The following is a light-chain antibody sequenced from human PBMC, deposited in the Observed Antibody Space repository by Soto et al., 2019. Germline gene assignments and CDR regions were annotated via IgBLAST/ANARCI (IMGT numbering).Light chain of an antibody. CDR2: AAS. Sequence: EIVLTQPPGTRSWSPGERATLSCRASQSLSINYVTWYQQKHGQAPRLIIHAASSRAAGLPDRFSGSGSGTDFTLTISSVEPEDFAVYYCQHYGTSPRTFGQGTRLEVK. V-gene: IGKV3-20*01. CDR3: QHYGTSPRT. CDR1: QSLSINY. J-gene: IGKJ1*01.